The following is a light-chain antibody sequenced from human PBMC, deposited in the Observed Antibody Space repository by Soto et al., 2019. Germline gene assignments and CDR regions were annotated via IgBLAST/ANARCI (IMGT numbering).Light chain of an antibody. V-gene: IGKV3-20*01. CDR3: QQYSKWPIT. CDR1: QSVYSRY. CDR2: GAS. J-gene: IGKJ5*01. Sequence: EIVLTQSPCTLSLSPGERATLPCRASQSVYSRYLAWYQQKPGPAPRLLIYGASSRATGIPDRFSGSGSGTDFTLTVSSLQSEDFAVYYCQQYSKWPITFGQGTRLEIK.